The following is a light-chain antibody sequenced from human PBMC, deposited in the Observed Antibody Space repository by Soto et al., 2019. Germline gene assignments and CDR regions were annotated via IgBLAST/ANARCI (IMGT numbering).Light chain of an antibody. V-gene: IGKV3-20*01. Sequence: EIVLTQSPGTLSLSPGERATLSCRASQSVGSTYLAWYQQKPGQAPKLLIYGVSRRATGIPDRFSGSGSGTDFTLTISRLEPEDFAAYYCQQYGTSPLTFGPGTKVDI. J-gene: IGKJ3*01. CDR3: QQYGTSPLT. CDR1: QSVGSTY. CDR2: GVS.